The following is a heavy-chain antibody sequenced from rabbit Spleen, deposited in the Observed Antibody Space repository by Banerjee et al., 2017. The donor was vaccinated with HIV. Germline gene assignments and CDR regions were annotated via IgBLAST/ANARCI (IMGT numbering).Heavy chain of an antibody. D-gene: IGHD8-1*01. CDR3: ARDTGSSFSSYGMDL. V-gene: IGHV1S40*01. CDR1: GVSFSGNSY. CDR2: IDTGSSSFT. Sequence: QSLEESGGDLVKPGASLTLTCMASGVSFSGNSYMCWVRQAPGKGLEWIGCIDTGSSSFTYFASWAKGRFTISKTSSTTVTLQMTSLTAADTATYFCARDTGSSFSSYGMDLWGQGTLVTVS. J-gene: IGHJ6*01.